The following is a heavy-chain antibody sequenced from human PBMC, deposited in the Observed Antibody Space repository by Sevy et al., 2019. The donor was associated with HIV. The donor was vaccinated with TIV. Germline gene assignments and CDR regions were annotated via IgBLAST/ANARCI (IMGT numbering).Heavy chain of an antibody. D-gene: IGHD2-15*01. V-gene: IGHV4-38-2*02. CDR2: IYHSGST. J-gene: IGHJ4*02. Sequence: SETLSVTCTVSGYSISSGYYWGWIRQPPGKGLEWIGNIYHSGSTYYNPSLKSRVTISVDTSKNQFSLKLSSVTAADTAVYYCARDEDLARGTAFDYRGQGTLVTVSS. CDR1: GYSISSGYY. CDR3: ARDEDLARGTAFDY.